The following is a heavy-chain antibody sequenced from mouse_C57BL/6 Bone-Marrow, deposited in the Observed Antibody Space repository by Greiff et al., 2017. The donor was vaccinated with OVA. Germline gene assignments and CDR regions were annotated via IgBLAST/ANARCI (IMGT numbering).Heavy chain of an antibody. CDR3: AREAPDY. J-gene: IGHJ2*01. CDR2: INPYNGGT. Sequence: EVQLQQSGPVLVKPGASVKLSCKASGYTFTDYYMNWVQQSHGKSLEWIGVINPYNGGTSYNQQFKGKATLTVDKSSSTAYMELNSLTSEDSAVYYCAREAPDYWGQGTTLTVSS. V-gene: IGHV1-19*01. CDR1: GYTFTDYY.